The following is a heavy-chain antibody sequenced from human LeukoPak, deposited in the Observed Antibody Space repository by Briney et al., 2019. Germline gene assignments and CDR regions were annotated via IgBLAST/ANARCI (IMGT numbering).Heavy chain of an antibody. CDR2: INHSGST. V-gene: IGHV4-34*01. Sequence: SETLSLTCAVYGGSFSGYYWSWIRQPPGKGLEWIGEINHSGSTNYNPSLKSRVTISVDTSKNQFSLKLSSVTAADTAVYYCARGFYGSGSYLFDYWGQGTRVSVSS. CDR1: GGSFSGYY. D-gene: IGHD3-10*01. CDR3: ARGFYGSGSYLFDY. J-gene: IGHJ4*02.